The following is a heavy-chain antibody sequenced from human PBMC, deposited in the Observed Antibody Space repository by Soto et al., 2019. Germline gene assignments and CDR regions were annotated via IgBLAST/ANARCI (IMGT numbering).Heavy chain of an antibody. CDR2: INAGNGNT. V-gene: IGHV1-3*01. Sequence: ASVKVSCKASGYTFTNYAVHWVRQAPGQRLEWMGWINAGNGNTRFSQNLQGRVTITRDTSARTVYMELSSLRSEDTAVYYCARGHLAVVPVASWFYYMDVWG. CDR1: GYTFTNYA. D-gene: IGHD2-2*01. J-gene: IGHJ6*03. CDR3: ARGHLAVVPVASWFYYMDV.